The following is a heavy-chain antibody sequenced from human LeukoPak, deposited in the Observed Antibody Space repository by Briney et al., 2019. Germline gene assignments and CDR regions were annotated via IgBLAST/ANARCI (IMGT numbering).Heavy chain of an antibody. CDR3: ARESKYSTSGSYYYYMDI. CDR2: TYYRSKWYN. D-gene: IGHD6-6*01. V-gene: IGHV6-1*01. CDR1: GDSVSSNSAA. J-gene: IGHJ6*03. Sequence: SQTLSLTCAISGDSVSSNSAAWNWIRQSPSRGLEWLGRTYYRSKWYNDYAVSVKSRIIINPDTAKNQFSLQLNSVTPEDTAVYYCARESKYSTSGSYYYYMDIWGKGTTVTVSS.